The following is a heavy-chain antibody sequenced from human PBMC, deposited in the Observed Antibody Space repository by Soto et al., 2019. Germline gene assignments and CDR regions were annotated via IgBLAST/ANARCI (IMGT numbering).Heavy chain of an antibody. CDR1: GYTFTSYA. Sequence: QVQLVQSGAEEKKPGASVKVSCKASGYTFTSYAMHWVRQAPGQRLEWMGWINAGNGNTKYSQKFQGRVTITRDTSASTAYMELSSLISEDTAVYYCARSSGWYVWFDPWGQGTLVTVSS. V-gene: IGHV1-3*05. CDR3: ARSSGWYVWFDP. CDR2: INAGNGNT. D-gene: IGHD6-13*01. J-gene: IGHJ5*02.